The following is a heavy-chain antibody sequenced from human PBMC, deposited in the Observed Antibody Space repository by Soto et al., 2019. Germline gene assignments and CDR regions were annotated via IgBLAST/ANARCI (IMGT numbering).Heavy chain of an antibody. V-gene: IGHV1-18*01. CDR2: ISAYNGNT. D-gene: IGHD1-26*01. CDR1: GYIFSNFG. J-gene: IGHJ4*02. Sequence: QVQLVQSGPAVKKPGASAQVSCKTSGYIFSNFGISWMRQVPGQGLEWMGWISAYNGNTNYAQKFQDRVTLTTDTSTNTAYMEMRSLRSDDTAVYYCARASGGGVGTTSYWGQGTLVTVSS. CDR3: ARASGGGVGTTSY.